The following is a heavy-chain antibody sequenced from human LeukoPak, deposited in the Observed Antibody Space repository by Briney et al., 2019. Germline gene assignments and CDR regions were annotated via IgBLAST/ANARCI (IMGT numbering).Heavy chain of an antibody. Sequence: GGSLRLSCAASGFTSNSYGMSWVRQAPGKGLEWVSSIFPSGGEIHYADSVRGRFTISRDNSKSTLSLQMNSLRAEDTAIYYCATYRQVLLPFESWGQGTLVTVSS. D-gene: IGHD2-8*02. CDR2: IFPSGGEI. V-gene: IGHV3-23*01. J-gene: IGHJ4*02. CDR3: ATYRQVLLPFES. CDR1: GFTSNSYG.